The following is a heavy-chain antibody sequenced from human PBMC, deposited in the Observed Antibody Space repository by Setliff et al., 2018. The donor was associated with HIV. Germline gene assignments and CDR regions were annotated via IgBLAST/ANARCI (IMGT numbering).Heavy chain of an antibody. CDR2: INWNGGST. V-gene: IGHV3-20*04. CDR3: AKEFEDLSGAY. Sequence: GGSLRLSCAVSGFTFEDYGMSWVRQAPGKGLEWVSGINWNGGSTGYADSVKGRFTISRDNSKNTLYLQMNSLRAEDTATYYCAKEFEDLSGAYWGQGTLVTVS. D-gene: IGHD3-10*01. CDR1: GFTFEDYG. J-gene: IGHJ4*02.